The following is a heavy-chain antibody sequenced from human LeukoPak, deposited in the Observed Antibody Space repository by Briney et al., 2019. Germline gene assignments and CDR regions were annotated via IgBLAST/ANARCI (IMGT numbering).Heavy chain of an antibody. CDR3: AKDIHQGYDSSGYDGGFDY. Sequence: GRSLRLSCAASEFTFDDYAMHWVRQAPGKGLEWVSGISWNSGSIGYADSVKGRFTISRDNAKNSLYLQMNSLRAEDTALYYCAKDIHQGYDSSGYDGGFDYWGQGTLVTVSS. CDR1: EFTFDDYA. V-gene: IGHV3-9*01. J-gene: IGHJ4*02. D-gene: IGHD3-22*01. CDR2: ISWNSGSI.